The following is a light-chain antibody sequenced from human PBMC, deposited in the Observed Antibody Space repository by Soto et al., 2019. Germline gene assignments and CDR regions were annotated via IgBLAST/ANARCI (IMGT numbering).Light chain of an antibody. CDR2: GAS. J-gene: IGKJ4*01. Sequence: EIVLTQTPGTRSLSPGGRATLCCRASQSFSSTYLAWYQQKPGQAPRLLIYGASSRATGIPDRFSGGGSGTDFSLTISRLDPEDFAVYYCQQFSSYPLTFGGGTKVDIK. V-gene: IGKV3-20*01. CDR1: QSFSSTY. CDR3: QQFSSYPLT.